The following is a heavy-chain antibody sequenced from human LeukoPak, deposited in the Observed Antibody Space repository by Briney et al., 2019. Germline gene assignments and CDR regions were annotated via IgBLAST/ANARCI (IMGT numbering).Heavy chain of an antibody. D-gene: IGHD6-19*01. Sequence: AETLSLTCTVSGGSISSSNWWSGVRQPPGKGLEWIGEIYHSGSTNYNPSLKSRVTISVDKSKNQFSLKLSSVTAADTAVYYCARDRGSGWSDYWGQGTLVTVSS. CDR1: GGSISSSNW. V-gene: IGHV4-4*02. CDR3: ARDRGSGWSDY. J-gene: IGHJ4*02. CDR2: IYHSGST.